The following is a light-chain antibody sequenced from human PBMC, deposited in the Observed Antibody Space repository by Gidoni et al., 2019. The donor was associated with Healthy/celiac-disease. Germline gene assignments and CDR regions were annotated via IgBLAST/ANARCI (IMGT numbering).Light chain of an antibody. CDR1: QSLVHSDGNTS. CDR3: MQDTHWPPGAFT. CDR2: KVS. V-gene: IGKV2-30*02. Sequence: DVVMTQSPLSLPVTLGQPASLSCRSSQSLVHSDGNTSLNWLQQRPGQAPRRRIYKVSNRHSGVPDRFSCSGSGTEFTLKISRGEAEDVGVDYCMQDTHWPPGAFTFGPGTKVDIK. J-gene: IGKJ3*01.